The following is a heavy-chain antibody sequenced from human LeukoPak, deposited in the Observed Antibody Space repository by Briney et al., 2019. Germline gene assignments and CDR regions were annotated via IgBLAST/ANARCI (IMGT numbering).Heavy chain of an antibody. V-gene: IGHV3-23*01. J-gene: IGHJ4*02. CDR2: ISGSGGST. CDR3: AKGAPYYGSVCDY. D-gene: IGHD3-10*01. CDR1: GFTFSSHA. Sequence: PGGSLRLSCAASGFTFSSHAMSWVRQAPGKGREWVAAISGSGGSTYYADSVNGRFTISRDNSKNTLYLQMNSLRAEDTAVYYCAKGAPYYGSVCDYGRQGTLVTVSS.